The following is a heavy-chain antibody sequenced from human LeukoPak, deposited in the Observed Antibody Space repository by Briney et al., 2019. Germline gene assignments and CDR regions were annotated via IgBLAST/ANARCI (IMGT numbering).Heavy chain of an antibody. V-gene: IGHV4-59*01. CDR3: ARDALGAFDP. CDR2: IYYSGST. D-gene: IGHD1-26*01. J-gene: IGHJ5*02. Sequence: SETLSLTCTVSGGSISSYYWSWIRQPPGKGLEWIGYIYYSGSTNYNPSLKSRVTISVDTSKNQFSLKLSSVTAADTAVYYCARDALGAFDPWGQGTLVTVSS. CDR1: GGSISSYY.